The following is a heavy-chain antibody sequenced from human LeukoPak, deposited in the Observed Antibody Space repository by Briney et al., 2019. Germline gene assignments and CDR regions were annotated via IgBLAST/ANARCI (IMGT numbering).Heavy chain of an antibody. CDR1: GGSFSGYY. CDR3: ARGNGACSGGSCYVDYYYYYMDV. Sequence: PSETLSLTCAVYGGSFSGYYWSWIRQPPGKGLEWIGEINHSGSTNYNPSLKSRVTISVDTSKNQFSLKLSSVTAADTAVYYCARGNGACSGGSCYVDYYYYYMDVWGKGTTVTVSS. CDR2: INHSGST. J-gene: IGHJ6*03. V-gene: IGHV4-34*01. D-gene: IGHD2-15*01.